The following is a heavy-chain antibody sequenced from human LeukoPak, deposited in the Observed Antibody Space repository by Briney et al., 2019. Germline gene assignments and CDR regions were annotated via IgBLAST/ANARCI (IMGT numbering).Heavy chain of an antibody. V-gene: IGHV3-66*01. D-gene: IGHD2-2*01. Sequence: GGSLRLSCAASGFDVRTHYMTWVRQAPGKGLEWVSIMYIGGDTYYAGSVKDRFTISRDSSENTVHLEMNSLRAVDTAVYYCAREGDRTSCYAGGNCPDYFDYWGQGTLVTVSS. CDR3: AREGDRTSCYAGGNCPDYFDY. CDR2: MYIGGDT. CDR1: GFDVRTHY. J-gene: IGHJ4*02.